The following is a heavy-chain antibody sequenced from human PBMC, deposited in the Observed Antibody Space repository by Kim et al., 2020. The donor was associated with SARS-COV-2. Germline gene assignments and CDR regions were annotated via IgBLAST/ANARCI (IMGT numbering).Heavy chain of an antibody. CDR1: GFTFSDHY. D-gene: IGHD5-18*01. Sequence: GGSLRLSCAASGFTFSDHYMHWVRQAPGKGLEWVGRIKDRAGSYNIKYAASVKGRYTISRDDSKNSLYLQMNSLETEDTARYYRASYRPNSYGCDYWGLGTLVTVSS. J-gene: IGHJ4*02. V-gene: IGHV3-72*01. CDR2: IKDRAGSYNI. CDR3: ASYRPNSYGCDY.